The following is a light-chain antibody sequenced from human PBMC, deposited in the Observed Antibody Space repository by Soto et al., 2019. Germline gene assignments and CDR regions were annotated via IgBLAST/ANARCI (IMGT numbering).Light chain of an antibody. V-gene: IGKV3-15*01. CDR1: QNVGTY. CDR3: QQHNAWPLT. Sequence: IVMTQSPATLSVSPGERATLSCRASQNVGTYLAGYQQKPGQAPRLVIYGASTRAAGIPARFSGSGSGTEFTLAISSLQSEDFAVYYCQQHNAWPLTFGGGTKVEIK. CDR2: GAS. J-gene: IGKJ4*01.